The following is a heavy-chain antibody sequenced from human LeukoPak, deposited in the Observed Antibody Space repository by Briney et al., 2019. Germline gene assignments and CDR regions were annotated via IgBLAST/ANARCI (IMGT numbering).Heavy chain of an antibody. V-gene: IGHV3-13*01. CDR1: GFTFKSYD. D-gene: IGHD6-13*01. Sequence: PGGSLRLSCAASGFTFKSYDMHWVRQAAGEGLEWVSAIGTAGDTYYPGSVKGRFTISRENAKNSSYLQMNSLRAGDTAVYYCARGGRGSSWFDNWGQGTLVTVSS. CDR2: IGTAGDT. CDR3: ARGGRGSSWFDN. J-gene: IGHJ4*02.